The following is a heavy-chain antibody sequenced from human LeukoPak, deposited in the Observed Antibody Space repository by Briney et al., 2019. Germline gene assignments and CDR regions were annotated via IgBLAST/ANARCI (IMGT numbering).Heavy chain of an antibody. CDR3: ARDQGQFWWFDP. Sequence: NPSETLSLTCTVSGDSISSYYWSWIRQPPGKGLEWIGYIYYSGSTNYNPSLKSRVTISVDTSKNQFSLKLSSVTAADTAVYCCARDQGQFWWFDPWGQGTLVTVSS. CDR2: IYYSGST. D-gene: IGHD6-19*01. CDR1: GDSISSYY. V-gene: IGHV4-59*01. J-gene: IGHJ5*02.